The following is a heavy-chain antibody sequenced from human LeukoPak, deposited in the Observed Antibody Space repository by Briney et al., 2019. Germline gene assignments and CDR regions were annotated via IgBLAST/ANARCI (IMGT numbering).Heavy chain of an antibody. CDR1: GGSISSYY. J-gene: IGHJ5*02. CDR3: ARLTVPLRFDP. V-gene: IGHV4-59*01. D-gene: IGHD2-2*01. Sequence: PSETLSLTCTVAGGSISSYYWSWIRQPPGKGLEWIGYIYYSGSTNYNPSLKSRVTISVDTSKNQFSLKLNSVSAADTAVYYCARLTVPLRFDPWGQGTLVTVSS. CDR2: IYYSGST.